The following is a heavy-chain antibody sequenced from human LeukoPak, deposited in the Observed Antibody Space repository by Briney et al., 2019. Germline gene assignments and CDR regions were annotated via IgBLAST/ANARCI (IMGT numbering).Heavy chain of an antibody. D-gene: IGHD2-15*01. V-gene: IGHV3-9*01. J-gene: IGHJ5*02. Sequence: GGSLRLSCAASGFTFDDYAMHWVRQAPGEGLEWVSGISWNSGSIGYADSVKGRFTISRDNAKNSLYLQMNSLRAEDTALYYCAKDNGSRIIYNWFDPWGQGTLVTVSS. CDR2: ISWNSGSI. CDR3: AKDNGSRIIYNWFDP. CDR1: GFTFDDYA.